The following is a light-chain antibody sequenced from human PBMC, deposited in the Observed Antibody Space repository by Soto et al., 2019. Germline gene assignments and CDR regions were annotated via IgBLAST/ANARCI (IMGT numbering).Light chain of an antibody. CDR1: SSDVGSYNH. J-gene: IGLJ1*01. V-gene: IGLV2-14*01. Sequence: LTQPASVSGSPGQSITISCSGTSSDVGSYNHVAWYQQFPGKTPKLIIYEVTYRPSGVSHRFSASKSGNTASLTISGLQAEDEADYYCISYTGSSTSYVFGTGTKVTVL. CDR3: ISYTGSSTSYV. CDR2: EVT.